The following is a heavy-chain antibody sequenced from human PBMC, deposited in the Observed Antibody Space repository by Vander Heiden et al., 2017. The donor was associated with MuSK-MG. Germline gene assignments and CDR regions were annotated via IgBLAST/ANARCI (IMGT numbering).Heavy chain of an antibody. D-gene: IGHD3-16*01. CDR1: GGSISSYY. Sequence: QVQLQESGPGLVKPSEPLSLTCTVAGGSISSYYWSWIRQPPGKGLEWIGYIYYSRSTNDNSSLKSRVTISVDMSKNQFSLRLSSVTAADTAVYYCAGIRGSYSVDYWGQGTLVTVSS. CDR2: IYYSRST. CDR3: AGIRGSYSVDY. V-gene: IGHV4-59*01. J-gene: IGHJ4*02.